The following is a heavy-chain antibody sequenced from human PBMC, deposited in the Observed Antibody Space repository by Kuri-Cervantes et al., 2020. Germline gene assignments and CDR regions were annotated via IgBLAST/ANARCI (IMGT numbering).Heavy chain of an antibody. Sequence: GESLKISCAASGFTFDDYAMHWVRQAPGKGLEWVPLISWDGGSTYYADSVRGRFTISRDNARNALYLQMNSLRPEDTALYYCAKDIEARGYYFDYWGQGTPVTVSS. CDR3: AKDIEARGYYFDY. D-gene: IGHD2-21*01. CDR1: GFTFDDYA. J-gene: IGHJ4*02. V-gene: IGHV3-43*02. CDR2: ISWDGGST.